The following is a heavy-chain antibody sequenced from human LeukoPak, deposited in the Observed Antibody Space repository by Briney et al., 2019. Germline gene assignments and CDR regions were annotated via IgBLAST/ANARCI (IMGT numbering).Heavy chain of an antibody. Sequence: ASVKVSCKASGYTFTGYYMHWVRQAPGQRLEWMGWINPNSGGTNYAQKFQGRVTMARDTSISTAYMELSRLRPDDTAVYYCARVDIVATIQFDYWGQGTLVTVSS. CDR1: GYTFTGYY. CDR2: INPNSGGT. D-gene: IGHD5-12*01. V-gene: IGHV1-2*02. J-gene: IGHJ4*02. CDR3: ARVDIVATIQFDY.